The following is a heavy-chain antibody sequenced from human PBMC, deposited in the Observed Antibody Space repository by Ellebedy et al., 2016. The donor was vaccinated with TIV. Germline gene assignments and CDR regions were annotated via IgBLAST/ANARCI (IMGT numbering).Heavy chain of an antibody. CDR1: GYKFTNYW. CDR2: IYPGDSDT. D-gene: IGHD4-17*01. V-gene: IGHV5-51*01. J-gene: IGHJ4*02. Sequence: PGGSLRLSCKASGYKFTNYWIGWVRQKPGKGLEWMGVIYPGDSDTRYSPSFEGQVTISADASIGTAYLQWSSLKASDSAMFYCAMFPTGTTDYWGQGTLVTVSS. CDR3: AMFPTGTTDY.